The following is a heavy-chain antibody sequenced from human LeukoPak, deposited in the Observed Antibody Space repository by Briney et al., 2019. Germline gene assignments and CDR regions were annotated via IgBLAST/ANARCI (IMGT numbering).Heavy chain of an antibody. J-gene: IGHJ2*01. D-gene: IGHD1-1*01. CDR2: VSGGGEDT. Sequence: GGSLRLYCAASGFTFSSYAMSWIRQAPGKGLDWVSAVSGGGEDTYYPDSVKGRFTISRDNSKNTLYLQMNSLRVEDTAIYYCAKPRAMTTGVGRYFDLWGRGTLVTVSS. CDR1: GFTFSSYA. V-gene: IGHV3-23*01. CDR3: AKPRAMTTGVGRYFDL.